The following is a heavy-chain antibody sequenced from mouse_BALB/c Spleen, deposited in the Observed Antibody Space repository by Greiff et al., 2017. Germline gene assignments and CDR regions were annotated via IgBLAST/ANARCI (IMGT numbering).Heavy chain of an antibody. V-gene: IGHV3-6*02. Sequence: EVQLVESGPGLVKPSQSLSLTCSVTGYSITSGYYWNWIRQFPGNKLEWMGYISYDGSNNYNPSLKNRISITRDTSKNQFFLKLNSVTTEDTATYYCARGGGRLDYWGQGTTLTVSS. CDR3: ARGGGRLDY. CDR1: GYSITSGYY. J-gene: IGHJ2*01. CDR2: ISYDGSN.